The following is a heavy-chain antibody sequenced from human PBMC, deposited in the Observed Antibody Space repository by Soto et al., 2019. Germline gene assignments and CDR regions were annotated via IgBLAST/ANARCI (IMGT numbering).Heavy chain of an antibody. V-gene: IGHV3-21*01. Sequence: EVQLVESGGGLVKPGGSLRLSCAASGFTFSTYNMNWVRQAPGKGLEWVASISSTSVYMYYANSLKGRFTISRANAKSSLYLQGNSLRAEDTAVYYCARGWLRAPWMYWGQGTLVTVSS. J-gene: IGHJ4*02. D-gene: IGHD5-12*01. CDR3: ARGWLRAPWMY. CDR2: ISSTSVYM. CDR1: GFTFSTYN.